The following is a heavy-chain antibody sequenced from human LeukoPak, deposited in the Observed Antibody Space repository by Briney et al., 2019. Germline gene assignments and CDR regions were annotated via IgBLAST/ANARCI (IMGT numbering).Heavy chain of an antibody. Sequence: GGSLRLACAASGIRFSSYWMNWVRQSPGKGLEWVANIKQDGSEKYYVDSVKGRFTISRDNANNLLYLQMNSLRAEDTAIYYCARGGSRITTGGGMDVWGLGTTVTVFS. V-gene: IGHV3-7*03. CDR2: IKQDGSEK. D-gene: IGHD1-14*01. J-gene: IGHJ6*02. CDR3: ARGGSRITTGGGMDV. CDR1: GIRFSSYW.